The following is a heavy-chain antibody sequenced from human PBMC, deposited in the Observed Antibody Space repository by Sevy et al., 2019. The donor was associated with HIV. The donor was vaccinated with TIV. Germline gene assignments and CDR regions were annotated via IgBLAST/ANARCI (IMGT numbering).Heavy chain of an antibody. J-gene: IGHJ3*02. D-gene: IGHD3-10*01. CDR2: IKQDGSDE. Sequence: GGSLRLSCAASGFTFSSYWMTWVRQAPGKGLEWVANIKQDGSDEYYVDSVKGRFTISRDNAKNSLYLQMNSLRGEDTVVYYCARSRGWRDAFDIWGQGTMVTVSS. CDR3: ARSRGWRDAFDI. V-gene: IGHV3-7*01. CDR1: GFTFSSYW.